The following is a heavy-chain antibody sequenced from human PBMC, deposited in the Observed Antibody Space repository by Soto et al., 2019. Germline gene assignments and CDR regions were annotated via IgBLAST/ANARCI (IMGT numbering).Heavy chain of an antibody. J-gene: IGHJ4*02. V-gene: IGHV3-23*01. CDR1: GFTFGSYA. CDR2: ISGSGGST. Sequence: SGGSLRLSCAASGFTFGSYAMSWVRQAPGKGLEWVAAISGSGGSTYYADSVKGRFTISRDNSKNTLYLQMNNLRAEDTGVYYCAKGLINGRWYAEDWGQGTLVTVSS. D-gene: IGHD6-13*01. CDR3: AKGLINGRWYAED.